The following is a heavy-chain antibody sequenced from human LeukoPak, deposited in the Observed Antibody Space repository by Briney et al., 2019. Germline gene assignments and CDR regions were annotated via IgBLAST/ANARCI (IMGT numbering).Heavy chain of an antibody. Sequence: PSETLSLTCTVSGYSISSGYYWGWIRQPPGKGLEWIGSIYHSGSTYYNPSLKSRVTISVDTSKNQFSLKLSSVTAADTAVYYCARDLRRVGDSRFDPWGQGTLVTVSS. V-gene: IGHV4-38-2*02. CDR3: ARDLRRVGDSRFDP. CDR1: GYSISSGYY. CDR2: IYHSGST. J-gene: IGHJ5*02. D-gene: IGHD2-15*01.